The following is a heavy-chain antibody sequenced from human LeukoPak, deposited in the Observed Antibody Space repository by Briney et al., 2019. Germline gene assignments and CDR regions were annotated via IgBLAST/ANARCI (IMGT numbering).Heavy chain of an antibody. CDR1: GGSISSGDYY. V-gene: IGHV4-61*02. CDR2: IYTGGST. D-gene: IGHD3-9*01. Sequence: SETLSLTCTVSGGSISSGDYYWRWIRQPAGKALQWIGRIYTGGSTNYNPSLKSRVTISVDTSRNQFSLNLSSVTAADTAVYYCASSILTDYYSYFYYMDVWGKGTTVTISS. CDR3: ASSILTDYYSYFYYMDV. J-gene: IGHJ6*03.